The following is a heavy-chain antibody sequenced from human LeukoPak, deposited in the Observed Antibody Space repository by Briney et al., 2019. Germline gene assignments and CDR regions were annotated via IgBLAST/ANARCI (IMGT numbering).Heavy chain of an antibody. CDR3: AKGARIVWPTPIDS. V-gene: IGHV3-33*02. D-gene: IGHD2-21*01. CDR2: IWNEGNEK. CDR1: GFTVRNYG. Sequence: PGRPLRPSCEASGFTVRNYGIHWVRQAPGKGLEWVAVIWNEGNEKHYADSVKGRFPISKDDSTHTAFLQMDGLRGDDTAMYYCAKGARIVWPTPIDSWGQGTLVSVSS. J-gene: IGHJ4*02.